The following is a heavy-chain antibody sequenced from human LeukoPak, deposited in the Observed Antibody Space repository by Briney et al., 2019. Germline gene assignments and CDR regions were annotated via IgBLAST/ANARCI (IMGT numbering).Heavy chain of an antibody. V-gene: IGHV3-7*04. CDR3: ARSLAAGFDI. Sequence: PGGSLRLSCAASGFTLSTYWMSWVRQAPGKGLEWVANMKQDGSEKYYLDSVKGRFTISRDNAKNSLYLQMNSLRAEDTAVYYCARSLAAGFDIWGQGTMVIVSS. D-gene: IGHD6-25*01. J-gene: IGHJ3*02. CDR1: GFTLSTYW. CDR2: MKQDGSEK.